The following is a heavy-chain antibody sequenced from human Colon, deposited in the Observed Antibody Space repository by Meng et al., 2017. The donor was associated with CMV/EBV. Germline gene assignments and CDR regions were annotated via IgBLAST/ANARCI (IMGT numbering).Heavy chain of an antibody. CDR1: GDTFKNFA. CDR3: ARELGITTVRGVILYY. V-gene: IGHV1-69*10. Sequence: SVKVSCKASGDTFKNFAISWVRQAPGQGLEWMGQIIPQGNMTKYAQTFQGRVTITADRFTTTVYMEVNNLRSDDTAVYYCARELGITTVRGVILYYWGQGSLVTVSS. CDR2: IIPQGNMT. D-gene: IGHD3-10*01. J-gene: IGHJ4*02.